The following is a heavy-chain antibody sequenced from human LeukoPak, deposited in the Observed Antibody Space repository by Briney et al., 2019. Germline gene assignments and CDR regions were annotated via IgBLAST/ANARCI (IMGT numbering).Heavy chain of an antibody. D-gene: IGHD2-21*01. CDR3: ARPINRDWFDP. V-gene: IGHV1-2*02. Sequence: ASVTVSCTASGYTFTGYYMHWVRQAPGQGLEWMGWINPNSGGTNYAQKFQGRVTMTRDTSISTAYMELSRLRSDDTAVYYCARPINRDWFDPWGQGTLVTVSS. CDR2: INPNSGGT. CDR1: GYTFTGYY. J-gene: IGHJ5*02.